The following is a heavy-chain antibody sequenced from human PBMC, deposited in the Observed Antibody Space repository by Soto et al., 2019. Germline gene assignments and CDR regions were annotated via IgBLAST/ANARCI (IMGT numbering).Heavy chain of an antibody. Sequence: GESLKISCKCSGYDFSNYWIGWVRQMPGKGLEWMGIIYPGDSSRRHSPSFQDQVTVSADKSISTAYLQWSSLKASDTAMYYCAGGGVRGVITRTRDYYGMDVWGQGTTVTVSS. V-gene: IGHV5-51*01. J-gene: IGHJ6*02. CDR2: IYPGDSSR. CDR3: AGGGVRGVITRTRDYYGMDV. D-gene: IGHD3-10*01. CDR1: GYDFSNYW.